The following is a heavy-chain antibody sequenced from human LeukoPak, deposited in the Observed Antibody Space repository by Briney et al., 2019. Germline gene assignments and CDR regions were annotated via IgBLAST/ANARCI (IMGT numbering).Heavy chain of an antibody. V-gene: IGHV4-39*01. CDR2: VDYSGST. Sequence: SETLSLTCTVSGGSIFIGSYYWGWIRQPPGKGLEWIGSVDYSGSTYYSPSLKSRVTVSVDTSKSQFSRKLSSVTAADTAVYYCARHRGGWDAFDIWGQGTVVPVSS. CDR1: GGSIFIGSYY. J-gene: IGHJ3*02. CDR3: ARHRGGWDAFDI.